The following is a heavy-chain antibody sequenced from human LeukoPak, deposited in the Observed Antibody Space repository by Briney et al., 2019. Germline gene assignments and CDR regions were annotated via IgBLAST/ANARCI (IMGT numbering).Heavy chain of an antibody. J-gene: IGHJ5*02. Sequence: ASVKVSCKVSGYTLTELSMHWVRQAPGKGLEGMGGFDPEDGETIYAQKFQGRVTMTEDTSTDTAYMELSSLRSEDTAVYYCTSSLLWFGESRKDWFDHWGQGTLVTVSS. CDR1: GYTLTELS. V-gene: IGHV1-24*01. D-gene: IGHD3-10*01. CDR3: TSSLLWFGESRKDWFDH. CDR2: FDPEDGET.